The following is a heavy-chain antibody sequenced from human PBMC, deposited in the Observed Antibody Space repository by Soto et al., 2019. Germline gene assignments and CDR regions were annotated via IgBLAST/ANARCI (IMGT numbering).Heavy chain of an antibody. V-gene: IGHV3-21*01. CDR3: ARVETYYDILTGSLWFDP. CDR1: GFTFSSYS. CDR2: ISSSSSYI. Sequence: EVQLVESGGGLVKPGGSLRLSCAASGFTFSSYSMNWVRQAPGKGLEWVSSISSSSSYIYYADSVKGRFTISRDNAKNSLYLQMNSLRAEDRAVYYCARVETYYDILTGSLWFDPWGQGTLVTVSS. D-gene: IGHD3-9*01. J-gene: IGHJ5*02.